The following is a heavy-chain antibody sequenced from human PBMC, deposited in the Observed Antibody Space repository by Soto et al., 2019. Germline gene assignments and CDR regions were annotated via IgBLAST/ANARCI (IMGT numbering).Heavy chain of an antibody. CDR1: GVTVSGND. V-gene: IGHV3-53*01. J-gene: IGHJ6*02. CDR2: IYSGGST. CDR3: ARAVDPYYGMDV. Sequence: RSLRLSCTASGVTVSGNDMSWVRQAPGKGLEWVSVIYSGGSTYYADSVKGRFTISRDNSKNTLYLQMNSLRAEDTAVYYCARAVDPYYGMDVWGQGTTVTVSS.